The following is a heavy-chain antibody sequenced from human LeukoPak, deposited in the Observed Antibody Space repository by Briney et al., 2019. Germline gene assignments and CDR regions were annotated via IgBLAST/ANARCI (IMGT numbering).Heavy chain of an antibody. CDR1: GYTFTSYG. CDR3: ASAAPSRPSRKNYYYYYMDV. V-gene: IGHV1-69*13. CDR2: IIPIFGTA. D-gene: IGHD6-25*01. Sequence: GASVKVSCKASGYTFTSYGISWVRQAPGQGLEWMGGIIPIFGTANYAQKFQGRVTITADESTSTAYMELSSLRSEDTAVYYCASAAPSRPSRKNYYYYYMDVWGKGTTVTVSS. J-gene: IGHJ6*03.